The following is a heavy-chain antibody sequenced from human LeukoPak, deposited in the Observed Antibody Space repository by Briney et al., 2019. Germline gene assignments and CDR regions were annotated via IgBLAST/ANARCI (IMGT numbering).Heavy chain of an antibody. CDR2: IYHSGST. D-gene: IGHD3-3*01. CDR1: GGSISSYY. V-gene: IGHV4-59*12. CDR3: ARGLRFLEWLGAFDI. J-gene: IGHJ3*02. Sequence: PSETLSLTCTVSGGSISSYYWSWIRQPPGKGLEWIGYIYHSGSTYYNPSLKSRVTISVDRSKNQFSLKLSSVTAADTAVYYCARGLRFLEWLGAFDIWGQGTMVTVSS.